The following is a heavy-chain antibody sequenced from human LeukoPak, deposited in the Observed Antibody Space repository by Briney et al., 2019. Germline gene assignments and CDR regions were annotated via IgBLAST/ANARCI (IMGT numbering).Heavy chain of an antibody. V-gene: IGHV3-30*04. J-gene: IGHJ3*02. Sequence: GGSLRLSCAASGFTFSSYAMHWVRQAPGKGLEWVAVISYDGSNKYYADSVKGRFTISRDNSKNTLYLQMNSLRAEDTAVYYCAKDPPLGDILTEDAFDIWGQGTMVTVSS. CDR2: ISYDGSNK. CDR1: GFTFSSYA. D-gene: IGHD3-9*01. CDR3: AKDPPLGDILTEDAFDI.